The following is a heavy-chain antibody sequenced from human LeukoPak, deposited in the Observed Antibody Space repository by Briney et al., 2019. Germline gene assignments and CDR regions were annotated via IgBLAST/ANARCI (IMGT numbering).Heavy chain of an antibody. CDR3: AKEEYYYDSSGYYGAFDI. CDR2: MTTSGNTI. J-gene: IGHJ3*02. Sequence: GGSLRLSCAASGFTFSSYAMSWVRQAPGKGLEWLSFMTTSGNTIFYAESVKDRFTISRDNAKKSLYLQMNSLRDEDTAVYYCAKEEYYYDSSGYYGAFDIWGQGTMVTVSS. D-gene: IGHD3-22*01. CDR1: GFTFSSYA. V-gene: IGHV3-48*02.